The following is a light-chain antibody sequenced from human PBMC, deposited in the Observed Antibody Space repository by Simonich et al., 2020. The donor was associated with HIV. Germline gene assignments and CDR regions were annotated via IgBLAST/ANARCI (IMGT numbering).Light chain of an antibody. CDR2: DVS. Sequence: QSALTQPASVSGSPGQSITISCTGTSSDVGGYHSLSWYQHHPGKAPKLMIYDVSNRPAGVSNRFSGSKSGNTASLTISGLQAEDEADYYCSSYISSGTRVVFGGGTKLTVL. CDR1: SSDVGGYHS. CDR3: SSYISSGTRVV. J-gene: IGLJ2*01. V-gene: IGLV2-14*03.